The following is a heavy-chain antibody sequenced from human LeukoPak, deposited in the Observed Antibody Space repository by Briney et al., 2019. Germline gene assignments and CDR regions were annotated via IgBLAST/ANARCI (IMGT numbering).Heavy chain of an antibody. CDR3: TRGVHDGTTVVTPDY. CDR2: IRSKAYGGTT. J-gene: IGHJ4*02. D-gene: IGHD4-23*01. CDR1: GFTFGDYA. Sequence: GSLRLSCTASGFTFGDYAMSWFRQAPGKGLEWVGFIRSKAYGGTTEYAASVKGRFTISRDDSKSIAYLQMNSLKTEDTAVYYCTRGVHDGTTVVTPDYWGQGTLVTVSS. V-gene: IGHV3-49*03.